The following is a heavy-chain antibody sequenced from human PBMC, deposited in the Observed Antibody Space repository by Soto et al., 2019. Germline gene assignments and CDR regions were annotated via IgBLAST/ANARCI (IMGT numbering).Heavy chain of an antibody. Sequence: TLSLTCTVSGVTISSGDYYWSWIRQHPGKGLEWIGHFYYSGSTYYNPSLKSRVTISVDTSKNQFSLKLTSVTAADTAVYYCARDKITGLFDYWGQGTLVTVSS. CDR2: FYYSGST. D-gene: IGHD2-8*02. V-gene: IGHV4-31*03. J-gene: IGHJ4*02. CDR1: GVTISSGDYY. CDR3: ARDKITGLFDY.